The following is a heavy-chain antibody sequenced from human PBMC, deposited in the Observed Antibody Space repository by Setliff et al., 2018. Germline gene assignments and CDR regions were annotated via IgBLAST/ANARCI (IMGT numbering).Heavy chain of an antibody. D-gene: IGHD2-21*01. CDR1: GGSISSGGYS. Sequence: ETLSLTCAVSGGSISSGGYSWSWIRQPPGKGLEWVANIKEDGSQRNYVDAVRGRFTVSRDNARNLLYLQMNSLRVDDTAVYYCSSYLVSWGQGALVTVSS. J-gene: IGHJ4*02. CDR3: SSYLVS. V-gene: IGHV3-7*01. CDR2: IKEDGSQR.